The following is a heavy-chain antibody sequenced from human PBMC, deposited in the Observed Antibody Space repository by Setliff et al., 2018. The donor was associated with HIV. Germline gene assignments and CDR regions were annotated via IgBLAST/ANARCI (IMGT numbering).Heavy chain of an antibody. Sequence: GSLRLSCAASGFTFGKVWMNWVRQAPGKGLEWVANIKQDGSEKYYVDSVWGRFTISRDNSKNKLYLQMNSLRAEDTAVYYCAKGRGDGYNWDAFDIWGQGTMVTVSS. CDR3: AKGRGDGYNWDAFDI. J-gene: IGHJ3*02. CDR2: IKQDGSEK. D-gene: IGHD5-12*01. V-gene: IGHV3-7*03. CDR1: GFTFGKVW.